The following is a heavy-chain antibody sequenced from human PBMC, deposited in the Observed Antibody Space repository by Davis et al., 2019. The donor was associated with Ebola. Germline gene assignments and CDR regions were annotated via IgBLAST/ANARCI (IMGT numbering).Heavy chain of an antibody. V-gene: IGHV1-3*01. D-gene: IGHD3-3*01. Sequence: SVPVSRLASVYTFTRYAMHWVRQPPRQRLEWMGWINAGNGNTKYSQKFQGRVTITRDTSASTANMELSSLRSEDTAVYYCASDRPILRFLEGNWFDPWGQGTLVTVSS. J-gene: IGHJ5*02. CDR1: VYTFTRYA. CDR2: INAGNGNT. CDR3: ASDRPILRFLEGNWFDP.